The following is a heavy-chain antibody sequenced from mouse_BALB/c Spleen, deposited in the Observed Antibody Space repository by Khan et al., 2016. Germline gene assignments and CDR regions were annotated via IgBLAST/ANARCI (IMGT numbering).Heavy chain of an antibody. D-gene: IGHD1-1*02. CDR2: INPNSDYT. Sequence: QVQLQQSGAELAKPGASVKMSCKASGYTFTRYWMNWLKQRPGQGLEWIGYINPNSDYTENNQKFKDKATLTANKSSNTAYMQLICLTSEDSAVYYCATGGYSWFDYWGQGTLVTVSA. V-gene: IGHV1-7*01. J-gene: IGHJ3*01. CDR3: ATGGYSWFDY. CDR1: GYTFTRYW.